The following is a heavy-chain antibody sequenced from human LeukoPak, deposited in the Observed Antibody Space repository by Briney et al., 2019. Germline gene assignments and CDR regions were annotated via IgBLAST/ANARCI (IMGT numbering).Heavy chain of an antibody. CDR2: ISYDGSNK. CDR3: ARDGNAETWFGVS. J-gene: IGHJ5*02. D-gene: IGHD3-10*01. CDR1: GFTFSSYA. Sequence: PGGSLRLSCAASGFTFSSYAMHWVRQAPGKGLEWVAVISYDGSNKYYADSVKGRFTISRDNSKNTLYLQMNSLRAEDTAVYYCARDGNAETWFGVSWGQGTLVTVSS. V-gene: IGHV3-30-3*01.